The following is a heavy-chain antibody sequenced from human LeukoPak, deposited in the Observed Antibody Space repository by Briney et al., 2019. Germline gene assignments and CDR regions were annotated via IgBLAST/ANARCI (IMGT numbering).Heavy chain of an antibody. Sequence: SETLSLTCAVYGGSFSGYYWSWIRQPPGKGLEWIGEINHSGSTNYNPSLKSRVTISVDTSKNQFSLKLSSVTAADTAVYYCARDARSYCSSTSCYGGDYYYYGMDVWGQGTTVTVSS. CDR3: ARDARSYCSSTSCYGGDYYYYGMDV. CDR1: GGSFSGYY. D-gene: IGHD2-2*01. V-gene: IGHV4-34*01. CDR2: INHSGST. J-gene: IGHJ6*02.